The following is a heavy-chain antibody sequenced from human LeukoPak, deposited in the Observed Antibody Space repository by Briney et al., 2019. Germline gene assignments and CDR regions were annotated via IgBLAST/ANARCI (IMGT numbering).Heavy chain of an antibody. D-gene: IGHD3-22*01. V-gene: IGHV1-18*01. CDR3: ATALIVYYYDSSGRNFDK. J-gene: IGHJ4*02. CDR2: ISAYNGNT. CDR1: GYTFTSYG. Sequence: ASVRVSCKASGYTFTSYGINWVRQAPGQGLEWMGWISAYNGNTNYVQKLQDRVTMTTDTSTSTAYMELRSLRSDDTAVYYCATALIVYYYDSSGRNFDKCSPGALFTVSS.